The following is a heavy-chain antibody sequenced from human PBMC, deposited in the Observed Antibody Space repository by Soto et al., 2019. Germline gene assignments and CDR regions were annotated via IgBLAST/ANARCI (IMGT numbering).Heavy chain of an antibody. D-gene: IGHD3-3*01. V-gene: IGHV3-23*01. J-gene: IGHJ6*02. Sequence: GGSLRLSCAASGFTFSSYAMSWVRQAPGKGLERVSAISGSGGSTYYADSVKGRFTISRDNSKNTLYLQMNSLRAEDTAVYYCAKDLKGRFLEWSLYYYGMDVWGQGTTVTVSS. CDR1: GFTFSSYA. CDR3: AKDLKGRFLEWSLYYYGMDV. CDR2: ISGSGGST.